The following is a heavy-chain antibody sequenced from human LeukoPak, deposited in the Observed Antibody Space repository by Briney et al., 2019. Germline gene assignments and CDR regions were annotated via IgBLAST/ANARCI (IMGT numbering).Heavy chain of an antibody. CDR3: ARHSGGSYVFAFDI. Sequence: SETLSLTCTVSGGPISISYFWGWIRQPPGKGLEWIGTTDYSGTTYYNPSLKSRVTISVDTSKNQFSLTLSSVTAPDTAVYYCARHSGGSYVFAFDIWGQGTMFTASS. CDR1: GGPISISYF. D-gene: IGHD2-15*01. J-gene: IGHJ3*02. CDR2: TDYSGTT. V-gene: IGHV4-39*01.